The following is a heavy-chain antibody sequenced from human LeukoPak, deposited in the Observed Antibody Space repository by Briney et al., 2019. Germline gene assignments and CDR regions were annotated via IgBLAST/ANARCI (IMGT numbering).Heavy chain of an antibody. CDR3: ARDSSWFGELSKNWFDP. V-gene: IGHV3-9*01. Sequence: GGSLRLSCAASGFTFDDYAMHWVRQAPGKGLEWVSGISWNSGSIGYADSVKGRFTISRDNAKNSLYLQMNSLRAEDTAVYYCARDSSWFGELSKNWFDPWGQGTLVTVSS. CDR2: ISWNSGSI. CDR1: GFTFDDYA. J-gene: IGHJ5*02. D-gene: IGHD3-10*01.